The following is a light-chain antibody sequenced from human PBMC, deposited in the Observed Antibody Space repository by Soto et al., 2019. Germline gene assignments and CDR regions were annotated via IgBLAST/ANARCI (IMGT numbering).Light chain of an antibody. V-gene: IGKV3-20*01. CDR3: QQYSRSPIT. J-gene: IGKJ5*01. CDR2: GAS. CDR1: QSISSNY. Sequence: EIVLTQSPGTLSLSPGERATLSYRASQSISSNYLAWYQQKPGQAPRLLIYGASSRATGIPDRFSGSGSGTDFTLTISRLEPEDFAVYYCQQYSRSPITFGQGTRLEI.